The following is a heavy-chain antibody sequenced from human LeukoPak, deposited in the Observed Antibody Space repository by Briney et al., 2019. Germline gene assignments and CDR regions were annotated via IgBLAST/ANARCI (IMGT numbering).Heavy chain of an antibody. CDR1: GFTFSSYG. CDR2: IRYDGSNK. CDR3: AKGPYSSSWYYFDY. Sequence: PGGFLRLSCAASGFTFSSYGMHWVRQAPGKGLEWVAFIRYDGSNKYYADSVKGRFTISRDNSKNTLYLQMNSLRAEDTAVYYCAKGPYSSSWYYFDYWGQGTLVTVSS. V-gene: IGHV3-30*02. D-gene: IGHD6-13*01. J-gene: IGHJ4*02.